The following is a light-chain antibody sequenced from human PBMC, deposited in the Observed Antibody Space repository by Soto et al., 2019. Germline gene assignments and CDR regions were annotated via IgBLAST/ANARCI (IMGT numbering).Light chain of an antibody. CDR3: SSYTSSSPCV. V-gene: IGLV2-14*01. Sequence: SALTQPASVSGSPGQSITISCTGTSSDVGGYKYVSWYQQHPGKAPKLMIYEVSNRPSGVSNRFSGSKSGNTASLTISGLHAEDEADYYCSSYTSSSPCVFGTGTKVTVL. J-gene: IGLJ1*01. CDR2: EVS. CDR1: SSDVGGYKY.